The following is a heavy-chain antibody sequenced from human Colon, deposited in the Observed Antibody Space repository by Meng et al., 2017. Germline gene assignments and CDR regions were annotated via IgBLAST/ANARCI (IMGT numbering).Heavy chain of an antibody. CDR1: GFTFSSYW. V-gene: IGHV3-74*01. D-gene: IGHD3-16*02. Sequence: GESLKISCAASGFTFSSYWIHWVRQAPGQGLVWVSRINADGSTIDYADSVKGRFTISRDNAKNTLYLQMNSLRAEDTAVYYCATAGAYRFDYWGQGTLVTVSS. J-gene: IGHJ4*02. CDR3: ATAGAYRFDY. CDR2: INADGSTI.